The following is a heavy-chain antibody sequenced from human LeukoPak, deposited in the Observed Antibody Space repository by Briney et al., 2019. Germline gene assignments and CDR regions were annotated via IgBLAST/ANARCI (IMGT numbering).Heavy chain of an antibody. CDR3: ASPHLIAADEAY. CDR2: INPNSGGT. CDR1: GYIFTGYC. Sequence: ASVKVSCKASGYIFTGYCMHWVRQATGQRLEWMGWINPNSGGTNYAQKFQGRVTMTRDTSISTAYMELSRLRSDDTAVYYCASPHLIAADEAYWGQGTLVTVSS. J-gene: IGHJ4*02. D-gene: IGHD6-13*01. V-gene: IGHV1-2*02.